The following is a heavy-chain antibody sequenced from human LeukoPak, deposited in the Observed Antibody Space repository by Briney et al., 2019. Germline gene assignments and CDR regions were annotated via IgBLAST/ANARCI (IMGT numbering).Heavy chain of an antibody. CDR1: CLTFSSYE. CDR3: ASAQDYYDSSGYYPTPFDY. Sequence: GGSLRLSCAGSCLTFSSYEMNWVRQAPGKGLEGVSYISSSGSTIYYADSVKGRFSISRDNAKNSLYLQMNSLRAEDTAVYDCASAQDYYDSSGYYPTPFDYWGQGTLVTVSS. V-gene: IGHV3-48*03. CDR2: ISSSGSTI. J-gene: IGHJ4*02. D-gene: IGHD3-22*01.